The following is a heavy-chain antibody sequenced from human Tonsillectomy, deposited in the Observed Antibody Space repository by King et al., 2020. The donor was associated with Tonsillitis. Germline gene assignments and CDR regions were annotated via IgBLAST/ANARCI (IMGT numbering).Heavy chain of an antibody. V-gene: IGHV3-23*04. D-gene: IGHD4-17*01. Sequence: VQLVESGGALVQPGGCLRLSCEASGFTFSSYAMTWVRQTPGKGLEWVSAISSGGRTYYADSVKGRFTNSRDNSKNTLYLQMNSLGAEDTAVYYCAKDGNGDYVWYFDLWGRGTLVTVSS. CDR3: AKDGNGDYVWYFDL. CDR1: GFTFSSYA. CDR2: ISSGGRT. J-gene: IGHJ2*01.